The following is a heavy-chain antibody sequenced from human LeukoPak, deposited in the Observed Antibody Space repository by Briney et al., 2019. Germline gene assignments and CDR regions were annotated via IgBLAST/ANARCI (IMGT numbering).Heavy chain of an antibody. CDR1: GFTFSDYY. V-gene: IGHV3-11*03. CDR3: ARGSGYYDRVLDY. J-gene: IGHJ4*02. Sequence: GGSLRLSCAASGFTFSDYYMSWIRQAPGKGLEWASYISSSGSYTNYADSVKGRFTISRDNAKNSLYLQMNSLRAEDTAVYFCARGSGYYDRVLDYWGQGTLVTVSS. D-gene: IGHD3-22*01. CDR2: ISSSGSYT.